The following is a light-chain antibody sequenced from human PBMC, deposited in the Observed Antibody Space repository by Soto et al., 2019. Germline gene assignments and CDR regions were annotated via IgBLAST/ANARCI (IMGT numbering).Light chain of an antibody. J-gene: IGLJ1*01. CDR2: EVS. V-gene: IGLV2-14*01. Sequence: QSALTQPASVSGSPGQSITISCTGTSSDVGGYNYVSWYQQHPGKAPKLMIYEVSNRPSGVSNRFSGSKSGNTASLTISGLQADDEADYYGSSYTSSSTLVFGTGTKVTVL. CDR1: SSDVGGYNY. CDR3: SSYTSSSTLV.